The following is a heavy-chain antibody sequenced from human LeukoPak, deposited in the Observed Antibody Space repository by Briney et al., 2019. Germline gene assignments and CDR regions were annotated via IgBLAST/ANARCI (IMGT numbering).Heavy chain of an antibody. CDR3: ARTKTYSGSYPYYMDV. CDR2: ISAYNGNT. Sequence: ASVKVSCKASGYTFTSYGTSWVRQDPGRGLEWMGWISAYNGNTNYAQKLQGRVTMTTDTSTSTAYMELRSLRSDDTAVYYCARTKTYSGSYPYYMDVWGKGTTVTISS. J-gene: IGHJ6*03. V-gene: IGHV1-18*01. CDR1: GYTFTSYG. D-gene: IGHD1-26*01.